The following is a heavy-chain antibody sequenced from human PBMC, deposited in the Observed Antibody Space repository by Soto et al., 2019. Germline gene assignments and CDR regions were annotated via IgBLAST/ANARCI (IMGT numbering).Heavy chain of an antibody. Sequence: PGGSLRLSCAASGFTFSSYAMHWVRQAPGKGLEWVAVISYDGSNKYYADSVKGRFTISRDNSKNTLYLQMNSLRAEDTAAYYCARDKNDILTCHIKSQAFDIWGEVTMVPVSS. V-gene: IGHV3-30-3*01. CDR2: ISYDGSNK. CDR3: ARDKNDILTCHIKSQAFDI. D-gene: IGHD3-9*01. CDR1: GFTFSSYA. J-gene: IGHJ3*02.